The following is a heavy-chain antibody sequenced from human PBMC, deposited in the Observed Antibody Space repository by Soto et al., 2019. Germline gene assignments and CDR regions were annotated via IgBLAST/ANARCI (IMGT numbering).Heavy chain of an antibody. V-gene: IGHV4-59*08. CDR3: ARHGATNWGGFFVS. Sequence: QVQLQESGPGLVKPSETLSLTCNVSGASTTTYYWSWIRQPPGKGLEWIGYIYYSGHINYNPSLKSLVNISVDTSKNQFSLKLSSVTAADTAVYYCARHGATNWGGFFVSWGLGTLVSVSS. J-gene: IGHJ4*02. D-gene: IGHD7-27*01. CDR2: IYYSGHI. CDR1: GASTTTYY.